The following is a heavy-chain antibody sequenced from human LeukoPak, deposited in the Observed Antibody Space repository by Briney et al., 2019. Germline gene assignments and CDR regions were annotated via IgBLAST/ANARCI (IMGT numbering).Heavy chain of an antibody. J-gene: IGHJ4*02. Sequence: AGGSLRLSCAASGLTFSSYAMTRVGQAPGKGLEWVSTISGSDGSTNYADSVKRRFTISRDNSKNTLYLQMKSLRAEDTAVYYCAKGSFTITMIVVADPSYVRYFDYWGQGTLVTVSS. CDR3: AKGSFTITMIVVADPSYVRYFDY. D-gene: IGHD3-22*01. V-gene: IGHV3-23*01. CDR2: ISGSDGST. CDR1: GLTFSSYA.